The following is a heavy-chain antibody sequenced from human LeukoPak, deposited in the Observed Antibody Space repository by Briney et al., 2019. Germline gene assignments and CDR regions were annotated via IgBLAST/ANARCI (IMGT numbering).Heavy chain of an antibody. J-gene: IGHJ4*02. CDR3: AKHDGYMIVVVITDFDY. Sequence: PGGSLRLSCAVSGFTFSSYAMSWVRQAPGMGLEWVSAISGSGGSTYYADSVKGRFTISRDNSKNTLYLPMNSLRAEDTAVYYCAKHDGYMIVVVITDFDYWGQGTLVTVSS. CDR1: GFTFSSYA. D-gene: IGHD3-22*01. CDR2: ISGSGGST. V-gene: IGHV3-23*01.